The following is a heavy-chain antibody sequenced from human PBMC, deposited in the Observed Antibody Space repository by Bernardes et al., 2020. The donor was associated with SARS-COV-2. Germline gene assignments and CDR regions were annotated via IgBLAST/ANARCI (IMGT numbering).Heavy chain of an antibody. J-gene: IGHJ4*02. CDR1: GFTFSSYI. D-gene: IGHD3-10*01. Sequence: GGSLRLSCAASGFTFSSYIMNWVRQAPGKGLEWVSSISSSNKYMYYADSVRGRFTISRDNAKTSLYLQMNSLRAEDTAVYYCAREYGSGRHLDYWGQGTLVTVSS. CDR3: AREYGSGRHLDY. CDR2: ISSSNKYM. V-gene: IGHV3-21*01.